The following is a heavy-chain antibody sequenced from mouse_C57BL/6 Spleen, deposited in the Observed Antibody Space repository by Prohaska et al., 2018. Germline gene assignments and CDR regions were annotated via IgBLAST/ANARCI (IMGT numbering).Heavy chain of an antibody. J-gene: IGHJ3*01. CDR1: GYTFTDYY. CDR2: INPNNGGT. CDR3: ARRDYDYDWFAY. Sequence: EVQLQQSGPELVKPGASVTISCKASGYTFTDYYMNWVKQSHGKSLEWIGDINPNNGGTSYNQKFKGKATLTVDKSSSTAYMELRSLTSEDSAVYYCARRDYDYDWFAYWGQGTLVTVSA. V-gene: IGHV1-26*01. D-gene: IGHD2-4*01.